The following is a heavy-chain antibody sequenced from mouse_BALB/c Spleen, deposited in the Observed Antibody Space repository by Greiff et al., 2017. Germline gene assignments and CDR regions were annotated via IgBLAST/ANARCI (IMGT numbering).Heavy chain of an antibody. Sequence: EVHLVESGGGLVQPGGSRKLSCAASGFTFSSFGMHWVRQAPEKGLEWVAYISSGSSTIYYADTVKGRFTISRDNPKNTLFLQMTSLRSEDTAMYYCARGRYGAYWGQGTLVTVSA. CDR2: ISSGSSTI. CDR1: GFTFSSFG. D-gene: IGHD2-14*01. J-gene: IGHJ3*01. V-gene: IGHV5-17*02. CDR3: ARGRYGAY.